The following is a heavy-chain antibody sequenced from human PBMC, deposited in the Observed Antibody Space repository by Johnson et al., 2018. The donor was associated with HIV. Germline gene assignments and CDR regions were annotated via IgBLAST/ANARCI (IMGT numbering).Heavy chain of an antibody. CDR2: IRSDGSNK. D-gene: IGHD4-17*01. CDR3: AREFLYGDYQDAFDI. J-gene: IGHJ3*02. Sequence: QMMLVESGGGVVQPGGSLRLSCAASGFTFRNYAMHWVRQAPGKGLEWVAFIRSDGSNKSYADSVKGRFTISRDNSKNTLYLQMNSLRAEDTAVYYCAREFLYGDYQDAFDIWGQGTMVTVSS. V-gene: IGHV3-30*02. CDR1: GFTFRNYA.